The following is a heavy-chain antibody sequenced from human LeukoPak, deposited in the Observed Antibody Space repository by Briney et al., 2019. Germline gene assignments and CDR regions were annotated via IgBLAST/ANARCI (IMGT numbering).Heavy chain of an antibody. D-gene: IGHD3-9*01. J-gene: IGHJ4*02. Sequence: PGGSLRLSCAASGFTFSSYEMNWVRQAPGKGLEWVSYISSSGSTIYYADSVKGRFTISRDNAKSSLYLQMNSLRAEDTAVYYCAREARLRYFDWSGQGTLVTVSS. CDR1: GFTFSSYE. CDR2: ISSSGSTI. CDR3: AREARLRYFDW. V-gene: IGHV3-48*03.